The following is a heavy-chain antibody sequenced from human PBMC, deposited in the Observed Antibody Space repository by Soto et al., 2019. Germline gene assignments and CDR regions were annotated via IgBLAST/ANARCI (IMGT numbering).Heavy chain of an antibody. CDR3: ARGPQSLRSDNWFDP. D-gene: IGHD5-12*01. CDR2: IHNTGTS. CDR1: GGSISSYY. Sequence: QVQLQESGPGSVKPSETLSLTCTVSGGSISSYYWSWLRQPPGKGLQWIGNIHNTGTSTYNPSLKGPVAISLDPSNHHFSLTLTSMTTADTAVYYCARGPQSLRSDNWFDPWGQGTLVTVAS. J-gene: IGHJ5*02. V-gene: IGHV4-59*01.